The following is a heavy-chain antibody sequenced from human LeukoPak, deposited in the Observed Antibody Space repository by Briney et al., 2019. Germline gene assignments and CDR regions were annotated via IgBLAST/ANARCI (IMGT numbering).Heavy chain of an antibody. CDR3: ARGDSSGYWSLNGFDP. J-gene: IGHJ5*02. V-gene: IGHV1-18*01. CDR1: GYTFTSYG. CDR2: ISAYNGNT. D-gene: IGHD3-22*01. Sequence: ASVKVSCKASGYTFTSYGISWVRQAPGQGLEWMGWISAYNGNTNYAQKLQGRVTMTTDTSTSTAYMELRSLRSDDTAVYYCARGDSSGYWSLNGFDPWGQGTLVTVS.